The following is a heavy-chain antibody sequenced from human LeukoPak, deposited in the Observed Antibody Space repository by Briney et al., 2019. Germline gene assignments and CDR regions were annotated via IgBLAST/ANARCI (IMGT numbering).Heavy chain of an antibody. Sequence: GGSLRLSCAASGFIFSTHAMHWVRQAPCKGLEWVAVISYDGNNTNYAYSVKGRFTISRDSSRNTLYLQMDSLRAEDTAVYYCGRDGGYSGYEHPIDYWGQGTLVTVSS. CDR1: GFIFSTHA. D-gene: IGHD5-12*01. J-gene: IGHJ4*02. CDR2: ISYDGNNT. CDR3: GRDGGYSGYEHPIDY. V-gene: IGHV3-30-3*01.